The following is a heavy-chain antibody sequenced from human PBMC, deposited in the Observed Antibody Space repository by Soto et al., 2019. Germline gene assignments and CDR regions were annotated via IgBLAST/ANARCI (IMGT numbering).Heavy chain of an antibody. Sequence: SETLSLTCTVSGGSLSSYYWNWIRQLAGKGLEWIGRIYISGSTNYNPSLKSRVTMSVDTSKNQFSLKLSSVTAADTAVYYCARDNQQPEEYYYGLDVWGQGTTVTVSS. CDR1: GGSLSSYY. J-gene: IGHJ6*02. CDR2: IYISGST. V-gene: IGHV4-4*07. D-gene: IGHD6-13*01. CDR3: ARDNQQPEEYYYGLDV.